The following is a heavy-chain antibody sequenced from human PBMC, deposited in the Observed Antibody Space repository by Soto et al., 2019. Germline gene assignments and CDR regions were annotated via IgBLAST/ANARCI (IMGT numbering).Heavy chain of an antibody. Sequence: GGSLRLSGAASVFTFSSYSMNWVRQAPGKGLEWVSYISSSSSTIYYADSVKGRFTISRDNAKNSLYLQMNSLRDEDTAVYYCARDAGREWLLYDDAFDIWGQGTMVTVSS. D-gene: IGHD3-3*01. CDR1: VFTFSSYS. CDR3: ARDAGREWLLYDDAFDI. J-gene: IGHJ3*02. V-gene: IGHV3-48*02. CDR2: ISSSSSTI.